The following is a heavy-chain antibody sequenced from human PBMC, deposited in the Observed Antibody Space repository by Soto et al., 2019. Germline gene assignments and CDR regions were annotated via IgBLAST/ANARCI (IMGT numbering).Heavy chain of an antibody. D-gene: IGHD1-1*01. V-gene: IGHV1-18*01. CDR2: ISAHNGNT. Sequence: QVHLVQSGAEVKKPGASVKVSCKGSGYDFTTYGITWVRQAPGQGLEWMAWISAHNGNTDYAQKLQGRVTVTRDTYTSTAYMELRSLRSDDTDMYYCARGRYGDYWGQGALVTVSS. CDR1: GYDFTTYG. J-gene: IGHJ4*02. CDR3: ARGRYGDY.